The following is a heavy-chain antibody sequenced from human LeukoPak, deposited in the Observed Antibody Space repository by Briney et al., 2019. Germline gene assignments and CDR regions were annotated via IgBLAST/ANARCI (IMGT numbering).Heavy chain of an antibody. CDR2: ISYDGSNK. V-gene: IGHV3-30*18. J-gene: IGHJ6*03. D-gene: IGHD6-13*01. CDR3: AKGGPYGSWYYYYYYYMDV. Sequence: GGSLRLTCAASGFTFSSYGMHWVRQAPGKGLEWVAVISYDGSNKYYADSVKGRFTISRDNSKNTLYLQMNSLRAEDTAVYYCAKGGPYGSWYYYYYYYMDVWGKGTTVTVSS. CDR1: GFTFSSYG.